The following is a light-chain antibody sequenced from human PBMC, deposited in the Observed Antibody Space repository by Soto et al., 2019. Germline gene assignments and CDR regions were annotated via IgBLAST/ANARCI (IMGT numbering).Light chain of an antibody. Sequence: DIVMTQSPDSLAVSLGERATINCKSSQSVLYNSNNKNCLALYQQKPGQPPKLLIYWASTRESVVPDRFSGSGSGTDFTLTISSLQAEDVAVYYCQQYYSTPQTFGQGTKVEIK. V-gene: IGKV4-1*01. J-gene: IGKJ1*01. CDR1: QSVLYNSNNKNC. CDR3: QQYYSTPQT. CDR2: WAS.